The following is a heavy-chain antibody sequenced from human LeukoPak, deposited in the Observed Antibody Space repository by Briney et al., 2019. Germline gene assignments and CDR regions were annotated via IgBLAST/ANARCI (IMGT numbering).Heavy chain of an antibody. CDR3: ARGRNIAVAGPRWSDP. J-gene: IGHJ5*02. V-gene: IGHV1-2*02. CDR2: SNPNSGGT. D-gene: IGHD6-19*01. CDR1: GYTFTGYY. Sequence: ASVKVSFKASGYTFTGYYMHWVRQAAGQGLERMGLSNPNSGGTNYAQKFQGRVTMTRDTSISTDYMELSRLRSDATALYYCARGRNIAVAGPRWSDPWGQRTLVTVSS.